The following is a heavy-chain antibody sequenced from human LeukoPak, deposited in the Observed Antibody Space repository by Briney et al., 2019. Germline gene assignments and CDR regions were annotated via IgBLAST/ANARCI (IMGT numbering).Heavy chain of an antibody. J-gene: IGHJ4*02. V-gene: IGHV4-34*01. Sequence: PSETLSLTCDVYGESMIGHYWTWIRQPPGKRLEWIGEIHHSGGANSNPSLKNRLTMSIDMSKNQFSLNLKSVTAADTAVYYCARATASGSGRAYDHWAQGNLVPVSS. D-gene: IGHD3-10*01. CDR1: GESMIGHY. CDR3: ARATASGSGRAYDH. CDR2: IHHSGGA.